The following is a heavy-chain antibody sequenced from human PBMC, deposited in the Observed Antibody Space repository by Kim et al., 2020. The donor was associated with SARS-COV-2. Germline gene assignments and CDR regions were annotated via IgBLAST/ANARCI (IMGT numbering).Heavy chain of an antibody. CDR3: AKDYPAGQSWWELGFNWFDP. Sequence: GGSLRLSCAASGFTFSSYAMSWVRQAPGKGLEWVSAISGSGGSTYYADSVKGRFTISRDNSKNTLYLQMNSLRAEDTAVYYCAKDYPAGQSWWELGFNWFDPWGQGTLVTVSS. D-gene: IGHD1-26*01. V-gene: IGHV3-23*01. CDR1: GFTFSSYA. J-gene: IGHJ5*02. CDR2: ISGSGGST.